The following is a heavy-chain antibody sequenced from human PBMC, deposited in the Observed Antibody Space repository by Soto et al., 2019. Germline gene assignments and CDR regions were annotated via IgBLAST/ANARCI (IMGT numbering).Heavy chain of an antibody. CDR3: ARVGGGVPAATRVGYYYYMDV. Sequence: QVQLVQSGAEVKKPGASVKVSCKASGYTFTSYGISWVRQAPGQGLEWMGWISAYNGNTNYAQKLQGRVTMTTDTSTSTAYMELRSLRSDDTAVYYCARVGGGVPAATRVGYYYYMDVWGKGTTVTVSS. V-gene: IGHV1-18*01. D-gene: IGHD2-2*01. CDR2: ISAYNGNT. J-gene: IGHJ6*03. CDR1: GYTFTSYG.